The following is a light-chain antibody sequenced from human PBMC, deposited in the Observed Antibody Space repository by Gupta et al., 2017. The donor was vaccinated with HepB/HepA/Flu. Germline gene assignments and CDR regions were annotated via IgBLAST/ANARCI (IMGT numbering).Light chain of an antibody. CDR3: AAWDDSLRGEEV. CDR2: RNN. V-gene: IGLV1-47*01. J-gene: IGLJ2*01. CDR1: SSNIGSNY. Sequence: QSVLTQPPSASGTHGQRVTISCSGSSSNIGSNYVYWYQQPPGTAPKLLIYRNNQRPSGVPDRFSGSKSGTSASLAISGLRSEDEADYYCAAWDDSLRGEEVFGGGTKLTVL.